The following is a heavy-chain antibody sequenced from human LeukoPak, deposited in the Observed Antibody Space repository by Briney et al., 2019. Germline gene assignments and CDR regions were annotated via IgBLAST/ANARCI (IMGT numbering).Heavy chain of an antibody. CDR2: INHSGST. Sequence: SETLSLTCAVYGGSFSGYYWSWIRRPPGKGLEWIGEINHSGSTNYNLSLKSRVTISVDTSKNQFSLKLSSVTAADTAVYYCARASRGYLYYFDYWGQGTLVTVSS. CDR3: ARASRGYLYYFDY. J-gene: IGHJ4*02. D-gene: IGHD3-22*01. CDR1: GGSFSGYY. V-gene: IGHV4-34*01.